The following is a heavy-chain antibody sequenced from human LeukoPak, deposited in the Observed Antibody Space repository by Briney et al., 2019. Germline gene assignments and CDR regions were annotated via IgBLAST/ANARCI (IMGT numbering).Heavy chain of an antibody. CDR2: ISWNSAGM. Sequence: GMSLRLSCAASGFNFKDFAMHWVRQVPGKGLEWVSGISWNSAGMGYADPAKGRFTISRDNAKNSLYLQMNSLRAEDTAVYYCARDARDIVVIPAAQLRARALYYFDYWGQGTLVTVSS. D-gene: IGHD2-2*01. CDR1: GFNFKDFA. V-gene: IGHV3-9*01. CDR3: ARDARDIVVIPAAQLRARALYYFDY. J-gene: IGHJ4*02.